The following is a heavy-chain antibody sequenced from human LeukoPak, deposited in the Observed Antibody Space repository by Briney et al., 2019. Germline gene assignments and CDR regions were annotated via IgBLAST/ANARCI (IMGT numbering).Heavy chain of an antibody. CDR1: GFTFSNAW. Sequence: GGPLRLSCAASGFTFSNAWMSWVRQAPGKGLEWVGRIKSKTDGGTTDYAAPVKGRFTISRDDSKNTLYLQMNSLKTEDTAVYYCTTDILTGYYSDVDYWGQGTLVTVSS. V-gene: IGHV3-15*01. D-gene: IGHD3-9*01. CDR2: IKSKTDGGTT. J-gene: IGHJ4*02. CDR3: TTDILTGYYSDVDY.